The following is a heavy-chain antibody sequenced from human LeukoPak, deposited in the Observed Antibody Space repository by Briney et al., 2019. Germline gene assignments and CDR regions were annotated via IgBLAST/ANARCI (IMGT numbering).Heavy chain of an antibody. J-gene: IGHJ4*02. CDR1: GFTFSSYA. CDR2: ISGSGGST. D-gene: IGHD3-3*01. V-gene: IGHV3-23*01. Sequence: GGSLRPSCAASGFTFSSYAMSWVRQAPGKGLEWVSAISGSGGSTYYADSVKGRFTISRDNSKNTLYLQMNSLRAEDTAVYYCANLYDFWSGYYSAVSGDYWGQGTLVTVSS. CDR3: ANLYDFWSGYYSAVSGDY.